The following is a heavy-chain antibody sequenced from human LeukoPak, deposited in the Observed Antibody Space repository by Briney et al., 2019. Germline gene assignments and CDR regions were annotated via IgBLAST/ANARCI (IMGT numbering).Heavy chain of an antibody. CDR1: GGTFSSYA. CDR2: IIPIFGTA. Sequence: SVKVSCKASGGTFSSYAISWVRQAPGQGLKWMGGIIPIFGTANYAQKFQGRVTITTDESTRTAYMELSSLRSEDTAVYYCASSPHCSSTSCYTLYYYYYMDVWGKGTTVTVSS. CDR3: ASSPHCSSTSCYTLYYYYYMDV. J-gene: IGHJ6*03. D-gene: IGHD2-2*02. V-gene: IGHV1-69*05.